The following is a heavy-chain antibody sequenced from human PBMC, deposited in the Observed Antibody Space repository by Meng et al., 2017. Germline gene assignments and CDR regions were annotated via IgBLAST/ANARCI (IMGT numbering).Heavy chain of an antibody. CDR2: IFYTGGT. CDR3: ARHFRSRDGYNWDSFDI. J-gene: IGHJ3*02. CDR1: GGSISPHY. V-gene: IGHV4-59*11. D-gene: IGHD5-24*01. Sequence: SETLSLTCNVSGGSISPHYWSWIRQSPERGLEWIGYIFYTGGTNYNPSLKSRVTMSVDTSKNHFSLRLSSVTAADTDLYYCARHFRSRDGYNWDSFDIWGQGTRVT.